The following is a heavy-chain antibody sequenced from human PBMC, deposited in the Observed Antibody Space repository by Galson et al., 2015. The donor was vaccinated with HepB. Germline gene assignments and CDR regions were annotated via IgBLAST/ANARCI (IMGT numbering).Heavy chain of an antibody. CDR3: ARAPRDSGNDYNRGNYYNRGYFDY. D-gene: IGHD3-10*01. CDR1: GFTLCGYY. CDR2: ISTTGSYT. V-gene: IGHV3-11*06. Sequence: ALRRSYAASGFTLCGYYVRWILPAAGMGLQWVSSISTTGSYTNYAVSVKGRFSISTDNAKNSLYLQINSLRAEDTAVYYCARAPRDSGNDYNRGNYYNRGYFDYWGQGTLVTVSS. J-gene: IGHJ4*02.